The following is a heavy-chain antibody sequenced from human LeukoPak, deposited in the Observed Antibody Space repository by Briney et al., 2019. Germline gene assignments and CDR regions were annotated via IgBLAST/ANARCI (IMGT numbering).Heavy chain of an antibody. J-gene: IGHJ5*02. D-gene: IGHD5-18*01. CDR2: INPHSGDT. Sequence: ASVKVSCTASGYTFTSYYMHWVRQAPGQGLEWMGWINPHSGDTNYAHKFQGRVSMTRYTSISIAYMELSSLKSDDTAVYYCAREGGSSYGYAYHWGQGTLVTVSS. CDR1: GYTFTSYY. CDR3: AREGGSSYGYAYH. V-gene: IGHV1-2*07.